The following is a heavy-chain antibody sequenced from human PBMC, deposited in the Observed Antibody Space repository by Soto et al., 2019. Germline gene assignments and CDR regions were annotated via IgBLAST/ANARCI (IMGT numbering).Heavy chain of an antibody. CDR2: IYPGDSDT. D-gene: IGHD3-3*01. V-gene: IGHV5-51*01. CDR1: GYSFTSYW. Sequence: GESLKISCKGSGYSFTSYWIGWVRQMPGKGLEWMGIIYPGDSDTRYSPSFQGQVTISADKSISTAYLQWSSLKASDTAMYYCARQLDDFWSGSHYYYMDVWGKGTTVTVSS. J-gene: IGHJ6*03. CDR3: ARQLDDFWSGSHYYYMDV.